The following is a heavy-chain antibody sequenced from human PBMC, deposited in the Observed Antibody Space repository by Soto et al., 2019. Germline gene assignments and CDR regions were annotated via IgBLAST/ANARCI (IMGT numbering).Heavy chain of an antibody. D-gene: IGHD2-15*01. CDR2: ISSSGSTI. Sequence: QVQLVESGGGLVKPGGSLRLSCAASGFTFSDYYMSWIRQAPGKGLEWVSYISSSGSTIYYADSVKGRFTISRDNAKNSLYLQMNSLRAEDTAVYYCARDSGKPNRYCSGGSCYSGPGYFDYWGQGTLVTVSS. CDR3: ARDSGKPNRYCSGGSCYSGPGYFDY. V-gene: IGHV3-11*01. CDR1: GFTFSDYY. J-gene: IGHJ4*02.